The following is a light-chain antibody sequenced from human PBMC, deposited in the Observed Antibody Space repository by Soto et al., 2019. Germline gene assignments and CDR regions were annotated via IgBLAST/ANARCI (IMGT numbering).Light chain of an antibody. J-gene: IGKJ1*01. V-gene: IGKV3-15*01. CDR3: QQFHYWWS. CDR2: DAS. CDR1: QNIDNK. Sequence: EIVITQTPATLSVSPGERATLSCRASQNIDNKLVWYQQEPGQVPRLLIYDASTRATGIPARFSGSGSGTEYTLTISSLQSEDCAFYYCQQFHYWWSFGRGTKVDI.